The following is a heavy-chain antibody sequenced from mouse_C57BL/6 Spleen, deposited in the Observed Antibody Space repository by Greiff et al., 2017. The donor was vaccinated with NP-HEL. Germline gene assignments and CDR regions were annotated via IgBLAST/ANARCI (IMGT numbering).Heavy chain of an antibody. CDR3: ARAYDYGAWFAY. CDR2: INPSSGYT. J-gene: IGHJ3*01. CDR1: GYTFTSYT. D-gene: IGHD2-4*01. V-gene: IGHV1-4*01. Sequence: VQLQQSGAELARPGASVKMSCKASGYTFTSYTLHWVKQRPGQGLEWIGYINPSSGYTKYNQKFKDKATLTADKSSSTAYMQLSSLTSEDSAVYYCARAYDYGAWFAYWGQGTLVTVSA.